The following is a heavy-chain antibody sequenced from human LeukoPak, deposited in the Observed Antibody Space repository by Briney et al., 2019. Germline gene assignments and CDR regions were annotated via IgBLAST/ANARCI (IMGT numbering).Heavy chain of an antibody. Sequence: GGSLRLSCAASGFTFDDYTIHWVRQAPGKGLEWVSLISWDGSKTFYADSVKGRFTISRDNSKNTLYLQMNSLRAEDTAVYYCARDSSSGWFYFDYWGQGTLVTVSS. CDR2: ISWDGSKT. CDR1: GFTFDDYT. CDR3: ARDSSSGWFYFDY. V-gene: IGHV3-43*01. J-gene: IGHJ4*02. D-gene: IGHD6-19*01.